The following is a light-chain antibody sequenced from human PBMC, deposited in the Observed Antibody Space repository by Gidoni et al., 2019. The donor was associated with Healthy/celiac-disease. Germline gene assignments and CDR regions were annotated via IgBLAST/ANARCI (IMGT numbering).Light chain of an antibody. CDR1: SPNIGRNT. J-gene: IGLJ1*01. CDR3: AAWDDSLNGYV. V-gene: IGLV1-44*01. CDR2: SNN. Sequence: QSVLTQPPSASGTPGRRVTISCSGSSPNIGRNTVNWYQQLPGTAPKLLIYSNNQRPAGVPDRFSGSKSGTSASLAISGLQSEDEADYYCAAWDDSLNGYVFGTGTKVTVL.